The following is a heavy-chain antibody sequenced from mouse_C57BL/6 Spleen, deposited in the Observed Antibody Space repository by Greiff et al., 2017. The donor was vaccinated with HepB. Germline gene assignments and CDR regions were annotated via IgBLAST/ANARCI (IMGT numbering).Heavy chain of an antibody. CDR1: GFTFSSYA. V-gene: IGHV5-4*03. CDR3: ARGDSSGYYFDY. D-gene: IGHD3-2*02. CDR2: ISDGGSYT. Sequence: EVKVVESGGGLVKPGGSLKLSCAASGFTFSSYAMSWVRQTPEKRLEWVATISDGGSYTYYPDNVKGRFTISRDNAKNNLYLQMSHLKSEDTAMYYCARGDSSGYYFDYWGQGTTLTVSS. J-gene: IGHJ2*01.